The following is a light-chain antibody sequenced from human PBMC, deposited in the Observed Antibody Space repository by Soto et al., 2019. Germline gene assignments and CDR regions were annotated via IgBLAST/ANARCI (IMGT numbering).Light chain of an antibody. J-gene: IGLJ1*01. CDR1: GRDIGAYNY. Sequence: QSALTQPASVSGSPGQSITISCTGGGRDIGAYNYVSWYQQHPGKAPKLIIYGVKNRPSGVSSRFSASKSAFTASLTISGLQAEDEADYYCSSYTTSYFYVFGPGTKVTV. CDR2: GVK. V-gene: IGLV2-14*01. CDR3: SSYTTSYFYV.